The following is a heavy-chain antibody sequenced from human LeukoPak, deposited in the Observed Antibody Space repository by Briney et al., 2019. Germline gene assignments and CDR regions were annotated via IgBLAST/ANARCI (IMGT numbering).Heavy chain of an antibody. CDR3: ARGLGSSGYHYGWFDP. Sequence: SETLSLTCAVYGGSFSGYYWSWIRQPPGKGLEWIGEINHSGSTNYNPSLKSRVTISVDTSKNQFSLKLSSVTAADTAVYYCARGLGSSGYHYGWFDPWGQGTLVTVSS. J-gene: IGHJ5*02. D-gene: IGHD3-22*01. CDR2: INHSGST. V-gene: IGHV4-34*01. CDR1: GGSFSGYY.